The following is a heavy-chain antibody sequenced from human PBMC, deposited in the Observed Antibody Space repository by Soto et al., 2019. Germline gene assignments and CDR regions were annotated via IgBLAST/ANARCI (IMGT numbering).Heavy chain of an antibody. Sequence: PSETLSLTCAVYGGSFSGYYWSWIRQPPGKGLEWIGEINHSGSTNYNPSLKSRVTISVDTSKNQFSLKLSSVTAADTAVYYWARTGIVDDYIGGSYQEKRAYFDYWGQGTLVTVSS. J-gene: IGHJ4*02. CDR1: GGSFSGYY. CDR2: INHSGST. D-gene: IGHD3-16*02. CDR3: ARTGIVDDYIGGSYQEKRAYFDY. V-gene: IGHV4-34*01.